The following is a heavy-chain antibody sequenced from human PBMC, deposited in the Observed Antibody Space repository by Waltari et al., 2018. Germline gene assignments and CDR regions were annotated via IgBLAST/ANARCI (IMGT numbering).Heavy chain of an antibody. V-gene: IGHV1-18*01. D-gene: IGHD3-16*01. J-gene: IGHJ4*02. CDR3: ARDMEYYDYVWGSSY. CDR1: GYTFTSHG. CDR2: ISTYNANT. Sequence: QVQLVQSGAEVKKPGASVKVSCKASGYTFTSHGISWVRQAPGQGLEWMGWISTYNANTIYAQKVQGRVTMTIDTSTNTAYMELRSLRSDDTAVYYCARDMEYYDYVWGSSYWGQGTLVTVSS.